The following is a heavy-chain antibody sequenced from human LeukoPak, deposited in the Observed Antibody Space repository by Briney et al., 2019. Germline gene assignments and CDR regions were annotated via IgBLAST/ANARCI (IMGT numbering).Heavy chain of an antibody. D-gene: IGHD7-27*01. V-gene: IGHV1-58*01. J-gene: IGHJ4*02. CDR1: GFTFTSSA. CDR3: AASPKLTGVVPAAWG. CDR2: IVVGSTKT. Sequence: GASVKVSCKASGFTFTSSAVQWVRQARGQRLEWIGWIVVGSTKTNYAQKFQERVTITSDMSTSTAYMELSSLRSEDTAVYYCAASPKLTGVVPAAWGWGQGTLVTVSS.